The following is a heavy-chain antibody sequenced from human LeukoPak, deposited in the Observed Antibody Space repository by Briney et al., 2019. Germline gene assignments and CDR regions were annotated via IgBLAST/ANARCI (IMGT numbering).Heavy chain of an antibody. J-gene: IGHJ4*02. CDR2: INPSGGST. CDR1: GYTFTSYY. CDR3: ARGRWVDYYDSSGYYPEDY. V-gene: IGHV1-46*03. D-gene: IGHD3-22*01. Sequence: ASVKVSCKASGYTFTSYYMHWVRQAHGQELEWMGIINPSGGSTSYAQKFQGRVTMTRDTSTSTVYMELSSLRSEDTAVYYCARGRWVDYYDSSGYYPEDYWGQGTLVTVSS.